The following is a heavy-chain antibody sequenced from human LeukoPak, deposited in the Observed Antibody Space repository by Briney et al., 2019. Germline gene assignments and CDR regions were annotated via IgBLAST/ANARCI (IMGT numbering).Heavy chain of an antibody. V-gene: IGHV3-21*01. CDR2: ISDNGGNT. Sequence: PGGSLRLSCAASGFTFSIYGMGWVRQAPGKGLEWVSSISDNGGNTYYADSAKGRFTISRDNAKNSLYLQMNSLRAEDTAVYYCARYDQSGSLNYFDYWGQGTLVTVSS. D-gene: IGHD1-26*01. CDR1: GFTFSIYG. J-gene: IGHJ4*02. CDR3: ARYDQSGSLNYFDY.